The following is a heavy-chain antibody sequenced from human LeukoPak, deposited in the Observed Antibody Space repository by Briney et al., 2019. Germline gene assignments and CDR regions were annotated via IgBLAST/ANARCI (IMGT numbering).Heavy chain of an antibody. D-gene: IGHD5-24*01. V-gene: IGHV3-48*01. CDR2: ISSGSSTI. J-gene: IGHJ4*02. CDR3: ARGDGHFDY. CDR1: GFTFSSYS. Sequence: GGSLRLSCAASGFTFSSYSMKWVRQAPGKGLEWVSYISSGSSTIYYADSVKGRFTVSRDNSKNTLYLQMNSLRAEDTAVYYCARGDGHFDYWGRGTLVTVSS.